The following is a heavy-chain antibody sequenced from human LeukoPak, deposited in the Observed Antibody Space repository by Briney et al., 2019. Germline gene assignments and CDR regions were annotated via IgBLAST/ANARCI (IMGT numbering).Heavy chain of an antibody. CDR1: GGSMTTSGYY. D-gene: IGHD3-10*01. V-gene: IGHV4-39*01. CDR3: ARHVDFHYDSGSWFDP. Sequence: NPSETLSFTCTVSGGSMTTSGYYWGWIRQPPGKGLEWIGNIYYTGSTNYSPSLKSRVSIFIGTSKKQFSLKLSSVTAADTAVYYCARHVDFHYDSGSWFDPWGQGTLVTVSS. J-gene: IGHJ5*02. CDR2: IYYTGST.